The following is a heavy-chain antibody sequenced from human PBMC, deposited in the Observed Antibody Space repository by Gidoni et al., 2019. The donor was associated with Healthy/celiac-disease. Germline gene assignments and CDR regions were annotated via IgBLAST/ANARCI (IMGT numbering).Heavy chain of an antibody. D-gene: IGHD3-10*01. CDR3: ARGRNFYYGSGSQSRAFDY. V-gene: IGHV4-34*01. CDR2: INHSGST. CDR1: GGSFSGYY. J-gene: IGHJ4*02. Sequence: QVQLQQWGAGLLKPSETLSLTCAVYGGSFSGYYWSWIRQPPGKGLEWIGEINHSGSTNYNPSLKSRVTISVDTSKNQFSLKLSSVTAADTAVYYCARGRNFYYGSGSQSRAFDYWGQGTLVTVSS.